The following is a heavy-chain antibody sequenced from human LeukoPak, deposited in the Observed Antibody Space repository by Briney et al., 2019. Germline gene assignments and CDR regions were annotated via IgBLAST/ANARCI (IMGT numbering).Heavy chain of an antibody. Sequence: GGSLRLSCVASGLTLSRYWMSWVRQAPGKGLEWVANIKQDGSEKYYVDSVKGRFTISRDNAKNSLYLQVNSLKAEDTAMYYCASLLGEATLFDYWGQGTLVTVSS. V-gene: IGHV3-7*01. CDR1: GLTLSRYW. CDR3: ASLLGEATLFDY. J-gene: IGHJ4*02. CDR2: IKQDGSEK. D-gene: IGHD1-26*01.